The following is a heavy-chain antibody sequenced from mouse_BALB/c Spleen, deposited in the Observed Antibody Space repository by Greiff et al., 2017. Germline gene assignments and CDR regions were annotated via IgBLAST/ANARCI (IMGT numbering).Heavy chain of an antibody. CDR1: GFSLTSYG. V-gene: IGHV2-2*02. Sequence: VKLLESGPGLVQPSQSLSITCTVSGFSLTSYGVHWVRQSPGKGLEWLGVIWSGGSTDYNAAFISRLSISKDNSKSQVFFKMNSLQANDTAIYYCARTPNYGSSIYAMDYWGQGTSVTVSS. J-gene: IGHJ4*01. D-gene: IGHD1-1*01. CDR2: IWSGGST. CDR3: ARTPNYGSSIYAMDY.